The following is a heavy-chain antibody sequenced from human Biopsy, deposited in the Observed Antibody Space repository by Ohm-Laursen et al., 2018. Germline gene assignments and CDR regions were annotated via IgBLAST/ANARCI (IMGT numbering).Heavy chain of an antibody. CDR2: ISVKTGNT. Sequence: GASVKVSCKASGYTFTNYAINWVRQAPGQGLEWLGWISVKTGNTNYTQKLRGRVTMTTDTSTNTAYMELRSLRSDDTALYYCAREGTSVTFFGKISDYYFDFWGPGTVVTVSS. CDR3: AREGTSVTFFGKISDYYFDF. CDR1: GYTFTNYA. V-gene: IGHV1-18*01. J-gene: IGHJ4*02. D-gene: IGHD3-3*01.